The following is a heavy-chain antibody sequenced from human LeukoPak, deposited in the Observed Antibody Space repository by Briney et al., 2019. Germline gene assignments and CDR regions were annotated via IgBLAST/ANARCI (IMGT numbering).Heavy chain of an antibody. CDR2: IYRGGAR. J-gene: IGHJ4*02. Sequence: GGSLRLSCAVSGSIGIDGYMSWVRQAPGKGLEWLSVIYRGGARYYSDSVKGRFTISRDSSNNAWQLQLHNLRVEDTAVYYCAGASSDGVIIDATSFDLWGQGTLVIVST. CDR3: AGASSDGVIIDATSFDL. D-gene: IGHD2-15*01. CDR1: GSIGIDGY. V-gene: IGHV3-66*01.